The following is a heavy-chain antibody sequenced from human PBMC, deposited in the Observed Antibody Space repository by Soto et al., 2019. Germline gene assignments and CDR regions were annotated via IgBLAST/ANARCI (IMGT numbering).Heavy chain of an antibody. V-gene: IGHV3-64D*06. CDR3: VTWGGIEARNLDH. D-gene: IGHD6-6*01. J-gene: IGHJ4*02. Sequence: GGSLSLSCSASGFPFSNHAMHWVRQAPGKGLEYVSAINYNGGTTYYVDSVKGRFTISRDNSKNTLYLQMSSLKVEDTAMYHCVTWGGIEARNLDHWGQGTLVTVSS. CDR1: GFPFSNHA. CDR2: INYNGGTT.